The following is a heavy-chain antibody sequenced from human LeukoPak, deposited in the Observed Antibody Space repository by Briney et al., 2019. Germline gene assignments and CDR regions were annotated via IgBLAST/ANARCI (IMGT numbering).Heavy chain of an antibody. D-gene: IGHD6-19*01. CDR1: GFTFSSYW. Sequence: GGSLRLSCAASGFTFSSYWMSWVRQAPGKGLEWVANIKQDGSEKYYVDSVKGRFTTSRDNAKNSLYLQMNSLRAEDTAVYYCARGSSGWYGAYYYYYYYMDVWGKGTTVTVSS. CDR3: ARGSSGWYGAYYYYYYYMDV. V-gene: IGHV3-7*01. CDR2: IKQDGSEK. J-gene: IGHJ6*03.